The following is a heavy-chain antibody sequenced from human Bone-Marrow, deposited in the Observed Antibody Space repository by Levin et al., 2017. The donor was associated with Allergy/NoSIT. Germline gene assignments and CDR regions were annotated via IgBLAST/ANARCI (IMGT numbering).Heavy chain of an antibody. V-gene: IGHV3-21*01. D-gene: IGHD3-10*01. Sequence: GGSLRLSCTTSGFNFRNYNMNWVRQAPGKGLEWVSSIDSGSNYKYYADSVKGRFTVSRDNAKNSLYLEVNSLRAEDTGVYYCARDLRYSVNEVRDDAFDFWGQGTMVIFSP. J-gene: IGHJ3*01. CDR1: GFNFRNYN. CDR3: ARDLRYSVNEVRDDAFDF. CDR2: IDSGSNYK.